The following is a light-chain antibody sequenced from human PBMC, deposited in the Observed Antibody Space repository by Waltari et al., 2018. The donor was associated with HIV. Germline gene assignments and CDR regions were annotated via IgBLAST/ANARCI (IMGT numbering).Light chain of an antibody. CDR2: DAS. CDR1: QNVGGNY. J-gene: IGKJ3*01. V-gene: IGKV3-20*01. Sequence: ETVLTHSPGTMSLSLGERATLPCRASQNVGGNYLAWYQQRPGQTPRLLIYDASSRATGIPDRFSGSGSGTEFTLTITRLEPEDFAVYYCQQYGSSPLFTFGPGTKVDIK. CDR3: QQYGSSPLFT.